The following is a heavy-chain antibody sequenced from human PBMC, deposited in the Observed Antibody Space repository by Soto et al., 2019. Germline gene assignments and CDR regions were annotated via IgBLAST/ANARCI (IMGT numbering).Heavy chain of an antibody. V-gene: IGHV3-23*01. Sequence: EVQLLESGGGLVQPGESLRLSCAFSGFIFGNYMMTWVRQAPGKGLAWVSTIRDGGESTYYADSVKGRFTISRDNSKNTLYLQMDSLGGEETAVLYCAPHVHCSGGSCHYDAFDIRGQGTMVTVSS. CDR1: GFIFGNYM. D-gene: IGHD2-15*01. CDR3: APHVHCSGGSCHYDAFDI. J-gene: IGHJ3*02. CDR2: IRDGGEST.